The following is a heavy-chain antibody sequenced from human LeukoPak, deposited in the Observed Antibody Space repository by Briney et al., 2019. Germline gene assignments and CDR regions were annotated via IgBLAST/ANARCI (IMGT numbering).Heavy chain of an antibody. Sequence: GGSLRLSCAASGFTFSDHYMGWVRQAPGKGLEWVGRSRNKANNNTTQYAASVKSIFTISRDNSKNSLYLQMNSLKTEDTAMDYCASPNRMNPVWGQGTMVTVSS. J-gene: IGHJ3*01. CDR2: SRNKANNNTT. V-gene: IGHV3-72*01. CDR3: ASPNRMNPV. CDR1: GFTFSDHY. D-gene: IGHD1-14*01.